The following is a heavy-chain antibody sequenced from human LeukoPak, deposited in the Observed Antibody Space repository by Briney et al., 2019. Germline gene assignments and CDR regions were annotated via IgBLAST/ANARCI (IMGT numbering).Heavy chain of an antibody. V-gene: IGHV4-31*03. CDR3: ARVPSAVADNWFDP. CDR1: GGSISSGGYS. D-gene: IGHD6-19*01. CDR2: IYYSGST. J-gene: IGHJ5*02. Sequence: SETLSLTCTVSGGSISSGGYSWSWIRQHPGKGLEWIGYIYYSGSTYYNPSLKSRVTISVDTSKNQFSLKLSSVTAADTAVYYCARVPSAVADNWFDPWGQGTLVTVSS.